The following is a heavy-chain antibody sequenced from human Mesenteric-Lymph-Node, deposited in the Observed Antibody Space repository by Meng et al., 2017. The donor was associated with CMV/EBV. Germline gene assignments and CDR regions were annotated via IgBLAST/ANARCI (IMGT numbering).Heavy chain of an antibody. Sequence: GGSLRLSCAASGFTFSSYAMSWVRQAPGKGLEWVSAISGSGGSTYYADSVKGRFTISRDNAKKTLYLQMNSLRAEDTAVYYCATDFWSGRLMDVWGQGTTVTVSS. D-gene: IGHD3-3*01. CDR3: ATDFWSGRLMDV. CDR2: ISGSGGST. J-gene: IGHJ6*02. CDR1: GFTFSSYA. V-gene: IGHV3-23*01.